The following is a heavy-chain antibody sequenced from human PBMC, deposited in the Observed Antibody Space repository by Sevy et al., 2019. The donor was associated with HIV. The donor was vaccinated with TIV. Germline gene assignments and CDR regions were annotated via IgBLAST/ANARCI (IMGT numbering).Heavy chain of an antibody. J-gene: IGHJ4*02. CDR1: GFTFSSYE. V-gene: IGHV3-48*03. CDR2: ISNTGTTK. D-gene: IGHD4-17*01. Sequence: GGSLRLSCAASGFTFSSYEMNWVRQAPGKGLEWVSYISNTGTTKYYSDSLKGRFTISRDNARNSLYLQMHSLRAEDTAVYYCATDLPPSANTVAHFDCWGQGTLVTVSS. CDR3: ATDLPPSANTVAHFDC.